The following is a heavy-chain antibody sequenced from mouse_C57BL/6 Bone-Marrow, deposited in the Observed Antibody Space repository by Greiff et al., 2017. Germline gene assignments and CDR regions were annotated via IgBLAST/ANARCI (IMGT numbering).Heavy chain of an antibody. CDR2: INPSTGGT. V-gene: IGHV1-42*01. Sequence: LMEPGASVKISCKASGYSFTGYYMNWVKQSPEKSLEWIGEINPSTGGTTYNQKFKAKATLTVDKSSSTAYMQLKSLTSEDSAVYYCAREAVVARWYFDVWGTGTTVTVSS. CDR1: GYSFTGYY. CDR3: AREAVVARWYFDV. D-gene: IGHD1-1*01. J-gene: IGHJ1*03.